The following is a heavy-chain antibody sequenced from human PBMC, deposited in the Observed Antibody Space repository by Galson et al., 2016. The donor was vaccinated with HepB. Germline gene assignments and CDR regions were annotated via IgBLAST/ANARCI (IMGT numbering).Heavy chain of an antibody. V-gene: IGHV4-34*01. CDR3: VESYDSSGFYGMDV. Sequence: SETLSLTCAVYGGSFSGYYCSWIRQPPGKGLEWIGEINHSGSTNYNPSLKSRVTISVDTSKNQFSLKLSSVTAADTAVYYCVESYDSSGFYGMDVWGQGTTVTVSS. CDR2: INHSGST. CDR1: GGSFSGYY. J-gene: IGHJ6*02. D-gene: IGHD3-22*01.